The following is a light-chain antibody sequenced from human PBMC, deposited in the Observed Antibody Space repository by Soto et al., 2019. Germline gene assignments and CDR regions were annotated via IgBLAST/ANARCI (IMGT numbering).Light chain of an antibody. Sequence: DMEMTQSPSSLSASVGDRVTITCRASQSISNYLNWYQHKPGKVPKLLIYAASSLQSGVPTRFRGSGSGTDFTLTISSRQPEDFATYYCQQIYGTPLSFGGGTKIESK. J-gene: IGKJ4*01. CDR3: QQIYGTPLS. CDR2: AAS. CDR1: QSISNY. V-gene: IGKV1-39*01.